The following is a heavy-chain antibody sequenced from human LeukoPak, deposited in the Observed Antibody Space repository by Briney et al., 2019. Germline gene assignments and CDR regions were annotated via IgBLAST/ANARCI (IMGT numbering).Heavy chain of an antibody. CDR1: GFTFSSYS. V-gene: IGHV3-21*01. D-gene: IGHD4-17*01. CDR2: ISTSSIYI. Sequence: GGSLRLSCAASGFTFSSYSMNWVRQAPGKGLEWVSSISTSSIYIYYADSMKGRFTISRDNAKNSLYLQMNSLTPEDTAVYYCARDLRAGGTWSYGVYFDLWGRGTLVTVSS. CDR3: ARDLRAGGTWSYGVYFDL. J-gene: IGHJ2*01.